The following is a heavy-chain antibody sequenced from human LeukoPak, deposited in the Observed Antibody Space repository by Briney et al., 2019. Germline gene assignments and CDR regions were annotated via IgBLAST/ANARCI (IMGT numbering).Heavy chain of an antibody. D-gene: IGHD6-13*01. Sequence: PGGSLRLSCAASGFTFSTYDMLWVRQPPGKGLEWVGFIQYDGTNKYYADSVEGRFTISRDNSKNTLYLQMDRLTTDDTAVYFCAKGGTWSDYWGRGTLVTVSS. J-gene: IGHJ4*02. V-gene: IGHV3-30*02. CDR3: AKGGTWSDY. CDR2: IQYDGTNK. CDR1: GFTFSTYD.